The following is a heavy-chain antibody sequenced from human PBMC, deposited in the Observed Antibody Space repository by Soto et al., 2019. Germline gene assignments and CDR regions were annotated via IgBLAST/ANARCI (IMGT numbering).Heavy chain of an antibody. CDR1: GLTFSSYA. CDR3: VRGDGDYNDGNGYLARH. CDR2: INSSGGST. V-gene: IGHV3-23*01. D-gene: IGHD5-18*01. Sequence: GAQRRSCAACGLTFSSYAMSWVRQTQGKGLEWVSAINSSGGSTYYADSVKGRLTISRDNAKNTLYLQMNSLRAEDTAVYYCVRGDGDYNDGNGYLARHWGQGTLVTVSS. J-gene: IGHJ4*02.